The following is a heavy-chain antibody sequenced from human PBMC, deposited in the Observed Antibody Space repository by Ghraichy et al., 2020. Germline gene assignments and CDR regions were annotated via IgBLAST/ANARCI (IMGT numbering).Heavy chain of an antibody. CDR1: GYTFTSYG. D-gene: IGHD2-2*02. Sequence: ASVKVSCKASGYTFTSYGISWVRQAPGQGLEWMGWISAYNGNTNYAQKLQGRVTMTTDTSTSTAYMELRSLRSDDTAVYYCARDSVVPAAIPGTHYYYYYMDVWGKGTTVTVSS. CDR3: ARDSVVPAAIPGTHYYYYYMDV. V-gene: IGHV1-18*01. CDR2: ISAYNGNT. J-gene: IGHJ6*03.